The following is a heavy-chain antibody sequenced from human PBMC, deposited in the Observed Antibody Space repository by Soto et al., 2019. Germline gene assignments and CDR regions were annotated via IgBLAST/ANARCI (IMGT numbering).Heavy chain of an antibody. CDR3: ARGSLVVAPNLYYYYGMDV. D-gene: IGHD2-15*01. CDR1: GYTFTSYD. CDR2: MNPNSGNT. J-gene: IGHJ6*02. Sequence: ASVKVSCKASGYTFTSYDINWVRQATGQGLEWMGWMNPNSGNTGYAQKFQGRVTMTRNTSISTAYMELSSLRSEDTAVYYCARGSLVVAPNLYYYYGMDVWGQGTTVTVS. V-gene: IGHV1-8*01.